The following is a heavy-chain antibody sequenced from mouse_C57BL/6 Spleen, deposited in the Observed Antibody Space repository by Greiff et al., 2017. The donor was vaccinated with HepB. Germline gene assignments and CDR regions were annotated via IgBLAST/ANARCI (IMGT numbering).Heavy chain of an antibody. V-gene: IGHV1-69*01. Sequence: QVQLQQSGAELVMPGASVKLSCKASGYTFTSYWMHWVKQRPGQGLEWIGEIDPSDSYTNYNQKFKGKSTLTVDKSSSTAYMQLSSLTSEDSAVYYCARSEGTGNFDYWGQGTTLTVSS. CDR2: IDPSDSYT. CDR1: GYTFTSYW. J-gene: IGHJ2*01. CDR3: ARSEGTGNFDY. D-gene: IGHD4-1*01.